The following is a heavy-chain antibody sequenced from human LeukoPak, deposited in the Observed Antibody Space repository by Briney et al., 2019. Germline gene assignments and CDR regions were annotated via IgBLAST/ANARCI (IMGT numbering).Heavy chain of an antibody. CDR3: ARGAFTPVITFGPFYFES. CDR1: GGTFSDCA. CDR2: IVPLFGTT. D-gene: IGHD3-16*01. Sequence: SVTVSCKLFGGTFSDCAITWLRQAPGQGLECVGRIVPLFGTTKSAQGFQDRVTLSADKSTNTAYMELTSLRSDDTAVYYCARGAFTPVITFGPFYFESWGQGTLITVSS. J-gene: IGHJ4*02. V-gene: IGHV1-69*06.